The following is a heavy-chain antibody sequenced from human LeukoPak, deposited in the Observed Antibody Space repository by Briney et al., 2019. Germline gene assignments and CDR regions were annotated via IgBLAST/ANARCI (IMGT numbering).Heavy chain of an antibody. V-gene: IGHV4-59*01. D-gene: IGHD5-24*01. CDR2: IYNSGNT. CDR1: GGSISSYY. CDR3: ARYRGTYGYYFDY. Sequence: SETLSLTCSVSGGSISSYYWSWIRQSPENGLEWIGYIYNSGNTDYNLFLKSRVTISADTSKNQFSLKLTSVTAADTAVYYCARYRGTYGYYFDYWGQGKLVIVSS. J-gene: IGHJ4*02.